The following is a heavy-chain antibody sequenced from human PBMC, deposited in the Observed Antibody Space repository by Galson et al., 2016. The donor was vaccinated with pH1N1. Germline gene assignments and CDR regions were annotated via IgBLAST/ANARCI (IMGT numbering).Heavy chain of an antibody. CDR1: GFTFTSYS. Sequence: SVKVSCKAFGFTFTSYSTHWVRQAPGQGLEWMGTIKPSGAGAGYAQKFQGRVTVTRDTSTSTVYMELSGLRSEDTAVYYCATRHITESAAWDYWGQGTLVTVSS. CDR2: IKPSGAGA. J-gene: IGHJ4*02. D-gene: IGHD1-20*01. CDR3: ATRHITESAAWDY. V-gene: IGHV1-46*01.